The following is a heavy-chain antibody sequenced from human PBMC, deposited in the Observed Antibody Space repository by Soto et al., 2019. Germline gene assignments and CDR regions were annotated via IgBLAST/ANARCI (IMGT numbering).Heavy chain of an antibody. D-gene: IGHD3-10*01. CDR2: IIPIFGTA. J-gene: IGHJ4*02. Sequence: QVQLVQSGAEVKKPGSSVKVSCNASGGTFSSYAISWVRQAPGQGLEWMGGIIPIFGTANYAQKFQGRVTITADKSTSTAYMELSSLISEDSAVYYCARLAGSHYYGSDKADYWGQGTLVTVSS. CDR1: GGTFSSYA. CDR3: ARLAGSHYYGSDKADY. V-gene: IGHV1-69*06.